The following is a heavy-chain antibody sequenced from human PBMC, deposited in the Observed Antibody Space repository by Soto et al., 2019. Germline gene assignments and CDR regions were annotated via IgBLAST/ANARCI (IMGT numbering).Heavy chain of an antibody. D-gene: IGHD3-9*01. J-gene: IGHJ4*02. CDR2: IYYSGST. Sequence: SETLSLTCTVSGGSISSGGYYWSWIRQHPGKGLEWIGYIYYSGSTYYNPSLKSRVTISVDTSKNQFSLKLSSVTAADTAVYYCARVGDILPGANLSFDSWAPRHLVTVSS. V-gene: IGHV4-31*03. CDR1: GGSISSGGYY. CDR3: ARVGDILPGANLSFDS.